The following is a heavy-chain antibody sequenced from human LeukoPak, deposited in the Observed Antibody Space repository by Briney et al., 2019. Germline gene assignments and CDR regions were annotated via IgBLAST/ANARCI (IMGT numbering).Heavy chain of an antibody. CDR2: IYTSGST. D-gene: IGHD2/OR15-2a*01. CDR3: ARVSMGYFDY. Sequence: SETLSLTCTVSGGSISSGSYYWSWIRQPAGKGLEWIGRIYTSGSTNYNPSLKSRVTMSVDTSKNQFSLKLSSVTAADTAVYYCARVSMGYFDYWGQGTLVTVSS. V-gene: IGHV4-61*02. J-gene: IGHJ4*02. CDR1: GGSISSGSYY.